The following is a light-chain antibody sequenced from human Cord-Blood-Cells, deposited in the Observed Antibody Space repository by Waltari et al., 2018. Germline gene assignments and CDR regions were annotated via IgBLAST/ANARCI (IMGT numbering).Light chain of an antibody. Sequence: DIQMTQSPSSVSASVGDRVTITCRASQGIRSWLAWYQKKPGKAPKLLLDAASSLQSGVPSRFSCSGSGTDFTLTISSLQPEDFATYYCQQANSFPWTVGQGTKVEIK. CDR1: QGIRSW. CDR2: AAS. CDR3: QQANSFPWT. J-gene: IGKJ1*01. V-gene: IGKV1D-12*01.